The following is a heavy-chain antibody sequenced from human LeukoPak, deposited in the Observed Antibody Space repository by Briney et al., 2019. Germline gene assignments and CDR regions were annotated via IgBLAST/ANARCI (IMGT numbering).Heavy chain of an antibody. CDR1: GGSISSGSYY. V-gene: IGHV4-61*02. J-gene: IGHJ6*03. CDR3: ARVAAAGSGRYYYYYMDV. CDR2: IYTSGST. D-gene: IGHD6-13*01. Sequence: PSQTLSLTCTVSGGSISSGSYYWSWIRQPAGKGLEWLGRIYTSGSTNYNPSLKSRVTISVDTSKSQFSLKLSSVTAADTAVYYCARVAAAGSGRYYYYYMDVWGKGTTVTISS.